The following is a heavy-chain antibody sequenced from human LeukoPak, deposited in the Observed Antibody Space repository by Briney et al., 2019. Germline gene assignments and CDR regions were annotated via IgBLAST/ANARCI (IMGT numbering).Heavy chain of an antibody. J-gene: IGHJ4*02. V-gene: IGHV3-21*01. CDR1: GFTFSSYS. D-gene: IGHD3-22*01. Sequence: GGSLRLSCAASGFTFSSYSMNWVRQAPGKGLEWVSSISSSSSYIYYADSVKGRFSISRDNAKNSLFLQMNGLRAEDTAVYYCARDYYDSSGYYFLPYWGQGTLVTVSS. CDR3: ARDYYDSSGYYFLPY. CDR2: ISSSSSYI.